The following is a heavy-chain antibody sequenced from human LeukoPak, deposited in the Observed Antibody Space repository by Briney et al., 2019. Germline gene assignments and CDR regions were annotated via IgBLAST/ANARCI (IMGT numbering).Heavy chain of an antibody. CDR3: ATHMATTLDY. CDR2: IKQDGSNK. Sequence: GGSLRLSCAASGFTFSSYWMSWVRQAPGKGLEWVANIKQDGSNKYYADSVKGRFTISRDNSKNTLYLQMNSLRAEDTAVYYCATHMATTLDYWGQGTLVTVSS. V-gene: IGHV3-7*01. D-gene: IGHD5-24*01. CDR1: GFTFSSYW. J-gene: IGHJ4*02.